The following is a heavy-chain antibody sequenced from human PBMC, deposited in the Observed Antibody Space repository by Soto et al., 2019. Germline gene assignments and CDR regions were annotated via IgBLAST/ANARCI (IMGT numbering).Heavy chain of an antibody. J-gene: IGHJ4*02. D-gene: IGHD3-3*01. CDR3: AKTITIFGVSSYSDDSSGRGALVDY. Sequence: QVQLVESGGGVVQPGRSLRVSCAASGFTFSSYGMHWVRQAPGKGLEWVAVVSYDGSNKYYADSVKGRFTISRDNSKNTLYLQMNSLRAEDTAVYSCAKTITIFGVSSYSDDSSGRGALVDYWGQGTLVTVSS. CDR2: VSYDGSNK. CDR1: GFTFSSYG. V-gene: IGHV3-30*18.